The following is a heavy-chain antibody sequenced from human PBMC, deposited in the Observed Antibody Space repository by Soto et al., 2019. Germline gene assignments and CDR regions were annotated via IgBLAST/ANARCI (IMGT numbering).Heavy chain of an antibody. CDR2: IYHSGST. CDR1: GGSISSGGYS. CDR3: ARVVSHSSSFDY. J-gene: IGHJ4*02. Sequence: PSETLSLTCAVSGGSISSGGYSWSWIRQPPGKGLEWIGYIYHSGSTYYNPSLKSRVTISVDRSKNQFSLKLSSVTAADTAVYYCARVVSHSSSFDYWGPGSLVTVSS. D-gene: IGHD6-13*01. V-gene: IGHV4-30-2*01.